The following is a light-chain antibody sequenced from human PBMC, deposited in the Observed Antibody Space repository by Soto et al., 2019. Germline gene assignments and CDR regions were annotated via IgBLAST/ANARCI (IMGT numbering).Light chain of an antibody. CDR3: CSHAGSSTYV. Sequence: QSVLTQPASVSGSPGQSITISCTGTSSNIGSYNFVSWYQQHPGKAPKVIIYEGNQRPSGVSNRFSGSKSGNTASLTISGLQVEDEADYYCCSHAGSSTYVFGTGTKLTVL. CDR2: EGN. J-gene: IGLJ1*01. CDR1: SSNIGSYNF. V-gene: IGLV2-23*01.